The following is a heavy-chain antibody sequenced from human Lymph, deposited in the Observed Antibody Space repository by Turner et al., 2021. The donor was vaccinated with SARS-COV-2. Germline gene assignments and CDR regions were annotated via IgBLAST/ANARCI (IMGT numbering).Heavy chain of an antibody. CDR1: GFTFSTYA. V-gene: IGHV3-30*04. D-gene: IGHD1-26*01. CDR3: ARGSGSYLSAFDI. CDR2: ISYDGFNK. Sequence: QVQLVESGGGVVQPGRSLRLSCAASGFTFSTYAIHWVRPAPGKGLEWVAVISYDGFNKYYSDSVKGQFTISRDNSKNTLYLQMSSLRAEDTAVYYCARGSGSYLSAFDIWGQGTMVTVSS. J-gene: IGHJ3*02.